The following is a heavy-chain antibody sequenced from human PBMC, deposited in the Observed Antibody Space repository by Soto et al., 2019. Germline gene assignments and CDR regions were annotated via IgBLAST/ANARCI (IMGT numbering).Heavy chain of an antibody. CDR1: GYTFTGYY. V-gene: IGHV1-2*04. CDR3: ARGGVAAAGIWQDWQCDYMDV. J-gene: IGHJ6*03. CDR2: INPNSGGT. Sequence: QVQLVQSGAEVKKPGASVKVSCKASGYTFTGYYMHWVRQAPGQGLEWMGWINPNSGGTNYAQKFQGWVTMTRDTSISTAYMELSRLRSDDTAVYYCARGGVAAAGIWQDWQCDYMDVWGKGTTVTVSS. D-gene: IGHD6-13*01.